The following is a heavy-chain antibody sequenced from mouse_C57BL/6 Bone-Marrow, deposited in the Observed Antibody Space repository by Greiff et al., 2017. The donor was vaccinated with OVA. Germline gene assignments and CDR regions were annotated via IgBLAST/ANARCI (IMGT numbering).Heavy chain of an antibody. V-gene: IGHV1-39*01. D-gene: IGHD2-3*01. J-gene: IGHJ3*01. CDR3: ARSGYYSAWFAY. Sequence: EVQLKESGPELVKPGASVKISCKASGYSFTDYNMNWVKQSNGKSLEWIGVINPHYGTTSYNQKFKGKATLTVDQSSSTAYMQLNSLTSEDSAVYYCARSGYYSAWFAYWGQGTLVTVSA. CDR2: INPHYGTT. CDR1: GYSFTDYN.